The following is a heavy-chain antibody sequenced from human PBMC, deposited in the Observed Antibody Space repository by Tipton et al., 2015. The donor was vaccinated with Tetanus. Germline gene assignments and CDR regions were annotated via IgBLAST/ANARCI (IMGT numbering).Heavy chain of an antibody. J-gene: IGHJ4*02. CDR1: GFTFSNYA. D-gene: IGHD2-8*01. Sequence: SLRLSCAASGFTFSNYAMAWVRQAPGKGLEWVSGISVRGSHTYYADPVKGRFSISRDNAKNSLYLQLNSLRAEDTAVYYCVRGGMMYADYWGQGTLVTVSS. CDR3: VRGGMMYADY. V-gene: IGHV3-23*01. CDR2: ISVRGSHT.